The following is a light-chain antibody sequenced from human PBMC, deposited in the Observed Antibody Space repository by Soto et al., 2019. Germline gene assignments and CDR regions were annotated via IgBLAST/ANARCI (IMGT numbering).Light chain of an antibody. J-gene: IGKJ5*01. Sequence: DVQVTHTPSSLSASVGDRVTITCRASQSISSYLNWYQQKPGKAPKRLIYAASSLQSGVPSRFSGSGSGTDFTLTISSLQPEDFATYYCQQANSFPITFGQGTRLEI. CDR1: QSISSY. CDR2: AAS. V-gene: IGKV1-39*01. CDR3: QQANSFPIT.